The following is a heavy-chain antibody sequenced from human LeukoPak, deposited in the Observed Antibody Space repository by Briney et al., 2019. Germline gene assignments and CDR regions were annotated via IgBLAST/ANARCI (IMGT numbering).Heavy chain of an antibody. V-gene: IGHV4-59*01. CDR3: ARYEEFSTGYSASSPRHYFDH. Sequence: PSETLSLTCTVSGGSINSYYWSWILQPLGQGLECLGHIYYTGSTYYKPSLESRVTISVDTAKNQISLKLSSVTAADTAVYYCARYEEFSTGYSASSPRHYFDHWGQGTLVTVSS. J-gene: IGHJ4*02. CDR1: GGSINSYY. CDR2: IYYTGST. D-gene: IGHD3/OR15-3a*01.